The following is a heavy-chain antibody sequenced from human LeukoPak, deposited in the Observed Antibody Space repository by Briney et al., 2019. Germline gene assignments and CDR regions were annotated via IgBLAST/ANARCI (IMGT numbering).Heavy chain of an antibody. D-gene: IGHD3-22*01. CDR3: ARRIRTVGSSGPNWFDP. J-gene: IGHJ5*02. CDR1: GYTFTGYY. Sequence: RASVKVSCKASGYTFTGYYMHWVRQAPGQGLEWMGWINPNSGGTNYAQKFQGRVTMTRDTSTSTAYMELSRLRSDDTAVYYCARRIRTVGSSGPNWFDPWGQGTLVTVSS. CDR2: INPNSGGT. V-gene: IGHV1-2*02.